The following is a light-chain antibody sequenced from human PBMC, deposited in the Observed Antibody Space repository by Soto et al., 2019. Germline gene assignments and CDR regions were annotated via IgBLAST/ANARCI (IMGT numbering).Light chain of an antibody. J-gene: IGLJ2*01. CDR1: SSDVGGYNY. Sequence: QSALTQPASVSGSPGQSITISCTGTSSDVGGYNYVSWYHQHPGKAPKLMIYYVSNRPSGVSNRFSGSKSGNTASLTISGRQAEDEADYYCSSYTSSITHVVFGGGTKVTVL. V-gene: IGLV2-14*01. CDR2: YVS. CDR3: SSYTSSITHVV.